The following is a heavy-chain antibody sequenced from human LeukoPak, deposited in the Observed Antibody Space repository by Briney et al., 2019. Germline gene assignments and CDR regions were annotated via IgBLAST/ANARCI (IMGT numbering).Heavy chain of an antibody. Sequence: GGSLRLSCTVSGFTVSSNSMSWVRQAPGKGPEWVSFIYSDNTHYSDSVKGRFTISRDNSKNTLYLQMNSLRAGDTAVYYCARRAGAYSHPYDYWGQGTLVTVSS. V-gene: IGHV3-53*01. CDR1: GFTVSSNS. D-gene: IGHD4/OR15-4a*01. CDR2: IYSDNT. J-gene: IGHJ4*02. CDR3: ARRAGAYSHPYDY.